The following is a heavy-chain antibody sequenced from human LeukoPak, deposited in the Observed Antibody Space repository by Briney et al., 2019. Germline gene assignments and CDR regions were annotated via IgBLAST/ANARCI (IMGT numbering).Heavy chain of an antibody. Sequence: SETLSLTCTVSSGSISGSDYYWCWIRQPPGKGLEWIGSINYSGNTYYDSSLKSRVTISVDTSKNYFSLRLSSVTAADTAVYYCARLVLSYGNAFDHWGQGTLVTVSS. CDR2: INYSGNT. J-gene: IGHJ4*02. D-gene: IGHD2/OR15-2a*01. V-gene: IGHV4-39*02. CDR3: ARLVLSYGNAFDH. CDR1: SGSISGSDYY.